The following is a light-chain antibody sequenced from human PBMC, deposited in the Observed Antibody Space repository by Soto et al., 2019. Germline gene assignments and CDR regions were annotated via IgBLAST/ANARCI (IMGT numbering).Light chain of an antibody. J-gene: IGLJ1*01. V-gene: IGLV2-18*02. CDR1: SSDVGGYNR. Sequence: QSALTQPPSVSGSPGQSVAISCTGTSSDVGGYNRVSWYQQAPGKAPKLLIYDVSNRPSGGSTRFSGSKSGNTASLTMSGLQAEDEADYYCTSYASGSAYVFGPGTKLTVL. CDR3: TSYASGSAYV. CDR2: DVS.